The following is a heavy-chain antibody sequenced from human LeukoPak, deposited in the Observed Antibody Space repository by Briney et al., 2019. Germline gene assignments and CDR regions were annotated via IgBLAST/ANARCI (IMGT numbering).Heavy chain of an antibody. CDR1: GGSISSYY. D-gene: IGHD3-22*01. CDR2: IYYSGST. Sequence: SETLSLTCTVSGGSISSYYWSWIRQPPGKGLEWIGYIYYSGSTNYNPSFKSRVTISVDTSKNQFSLKLSSVTAADTAVYYCARKVGSGYPIDYWGQGTLVTVSS. CDR3: ARKVGSGYPIDY. J-gene: IGHJ4*02. V-gene: IGHV4-59*01.